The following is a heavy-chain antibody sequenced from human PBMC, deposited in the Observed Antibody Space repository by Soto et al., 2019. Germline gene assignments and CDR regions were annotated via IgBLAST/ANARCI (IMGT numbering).Heavy chain of an antibody. D-gene: IGHD6-19*01. V-gene: IGHV4-39*01. Sequence: SETLSLTCSVSGGSISSSSDFWGWIRQPPGKGLEWIGSMYYSGSTYYNPSLKSRVTISVDTSKNQFSLKLSSVTAADTAVYYCARGWDANSWGQGTLVTVPQ. CDR2: MYYSGST. CDR1: GGSISSSSDF. CDR3: ARGWDANS. J-gene: IGHJ4*02.